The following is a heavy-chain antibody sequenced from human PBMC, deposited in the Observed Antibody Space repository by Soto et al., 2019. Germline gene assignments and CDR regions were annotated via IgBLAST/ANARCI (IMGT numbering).Heavy chain of an antibody. V-gene: IGHV3-23*01. CDR1: GFTFTSYA. D-gene: IGHD2-15*01. CDR3: AKAEACFHYYAMHV. J-gene: IGHJ6*02. Sequence: EVQLLESGGGLVQPGGSLRLSCVVSGFTFTSYAMNWVRQAPGKGLEWVSVISGSGGSTDYADSVKGRFTISRDNSKSQLYLQMNGLRAEDTAVYYCAKAEACFHYYAMHVWGQGTTVTVSS. CDR2: ISGSGGST.